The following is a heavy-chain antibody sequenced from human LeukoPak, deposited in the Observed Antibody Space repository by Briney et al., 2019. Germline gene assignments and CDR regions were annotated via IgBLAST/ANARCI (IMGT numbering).Heavy chain of an antibody. D-gene: IGHD2-15*01. CDR1: GFTVSSNY. CDR3: ARRRYCSGGSCYTIFDY. CDR2: IYSGGST. V-gene: IGHV3-53*01. Sequence: GGSLRLSCAASGFTVSSNYMSWVRQAPGKGLEWVSVIYSGGSTYYADSVKGRFTISRDNSKNTLYLQMNSLRAEDTAVYYCARRRYCSGGSCYTIFDYWGQGTLVTVSS. J-gene: IGHJ4*02.